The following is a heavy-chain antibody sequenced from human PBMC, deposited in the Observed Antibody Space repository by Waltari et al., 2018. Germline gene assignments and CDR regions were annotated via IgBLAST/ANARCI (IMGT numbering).Heavy chain of an antibody. CDR3: AREDCSGGSCYSRY. CDR2: IWYDGSNK. Sequence: QVQLVESGGGVVQPGRSLRLSCAASGFTFSSYGMHWVRQGPGKGLEWVAVIWYDGSNKYYADSVKGRFTISRDNSKNTLYLQMNSLRAEDMAVYYCAREDCSGGSCYSRYWGQGTLVTVSS. CDR1: GFTFSSYG. D-gene: IGHD2-15*01. J-gene: IGHJ4*02. V-gene: IGHV3-33*01.